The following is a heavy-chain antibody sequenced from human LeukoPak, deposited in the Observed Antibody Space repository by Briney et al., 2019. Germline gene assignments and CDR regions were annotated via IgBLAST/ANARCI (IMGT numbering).Heavy chain of an antibody. Sequence: GGSLRLSCAASGFTFSRYEMNWVRQAPGKGLEWVSAISGSGGSTYYADSVKGRFTISRDNSKNSLYLQMNSLRAEDTAVYYCAKESGLWFGESPFGYWGQGTLVTVSS. V-gene: IGHV3-23*01. CDR3: AKESGLWFGESPFGY. CDR2: ISGSGGST. D-gene: IGHD3-10*01. CDR1: GFTFSRYE. J-gene: IGHJ4*02.